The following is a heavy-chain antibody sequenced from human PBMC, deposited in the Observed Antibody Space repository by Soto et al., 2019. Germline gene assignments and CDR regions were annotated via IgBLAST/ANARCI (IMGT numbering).Heavy chain of an antibody. Sequence: ASVKVSCKASGYTFTSYAMHWVRQAPGQRLEWMGWINAGNGNTKYSQKFQGRVTITRDTSASTAYMELSSLRPEDTAVYYCARDVLRRDIVVVPWFDPWGQGTLVTVSS. D-gene: IGHD2-2*01. CDR2: INAGNGNT. J-gene: IGHJ5*02. CDR1: GYTFTSYA. V-gene: IGHV1-3*01. CDR3: ARDVLRRDIVVVPWFDP.